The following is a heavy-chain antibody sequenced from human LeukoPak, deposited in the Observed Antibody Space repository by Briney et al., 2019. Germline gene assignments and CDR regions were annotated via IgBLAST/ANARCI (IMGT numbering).Heavy chain of an antibody. J-gene: IGHJ4*02. CDR2: IYYSGST. Sequence: SETLSLTCTVSGGSISSYYWSWIRQPPGKGLEWIGYIYYSGSTNYNPSLKSRVTISVDTSKNQFSLKLSSVTAADTAVYYCAGDTAAGTSGDSDYWGQGTLVTVSS. CDR3: AGDTAAGTSGDSDY. CDR1: GGSISSYY. D-gene: IGHD6-13*01. V-gene: IGHV4-59*12.